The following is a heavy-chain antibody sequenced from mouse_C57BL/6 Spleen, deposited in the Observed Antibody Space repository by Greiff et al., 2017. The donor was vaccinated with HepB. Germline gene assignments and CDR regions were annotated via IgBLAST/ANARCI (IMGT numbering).Heavy chain of an antibody. V-gene: IGHV1-76*01. CDR2: IYPGSGNT. CDR3: ARQGLLREGFAY. D-gene: IGHD1-1*01. Sequence: VQLQQSGAELVRPGASVKLSCKASGYTFTDYYINWVKQRPGQGLEWIARIYPGSGNTYYNEKFKGKATLTAEKSSSTAYMQLSSLTSEDSAVYFCARQGLLREGFAYWGQGTLVTVSA. CDR1: GYTFTDYY. J-gene: IGHJ3*01.